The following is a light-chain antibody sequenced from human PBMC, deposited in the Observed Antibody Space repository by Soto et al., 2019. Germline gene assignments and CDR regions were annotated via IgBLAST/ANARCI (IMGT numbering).Light chain of an antibody. V-gene: IGLV2-14*01. J-gene: IGLJ3*02. CDR1: SSDVGDYKY. CDR3: RSYTSSNTWV. Sequence: QSALTQPASVSGSPGQSITISCTGTSSDVGDYKYVSWYQQHPGKAPKLMIYEVSNRPSGVSNRFSGSKSGNTASLTISGLQAEDEADYYCRSYTSSNTWVFGGGTKLTVL. CDR2: EVS.